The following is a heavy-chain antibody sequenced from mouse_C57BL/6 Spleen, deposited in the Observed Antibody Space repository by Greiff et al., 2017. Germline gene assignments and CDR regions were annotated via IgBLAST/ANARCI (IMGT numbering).Heavy chain of an antibody. J-gene: IGHJ1*03. CDR1: GYTFTSYW. D-gene: IGHD1-1*01. CDR2: INPTGGYT. CDR3: AKSTVVGPDWYFDV. V-gene: IGHV1-7*01. Sequence: VQLQQPGAELAKPGASVKLSCKASGYTFTSYWMHWVKQRPGQGLEWIGYINPTGGYTNYNQKFKDKATLTADKSSSTAYMQLSNLTYEDSAVYDGAKSTVVGPDWYFDVWGTGTTVTVSS.